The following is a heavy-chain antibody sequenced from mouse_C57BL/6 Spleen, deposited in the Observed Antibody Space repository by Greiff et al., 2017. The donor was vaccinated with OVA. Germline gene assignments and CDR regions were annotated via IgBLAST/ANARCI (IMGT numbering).Heavy chain of an antibody. CDR2: ISSGSSTI. J-gene: IGHJ2*01. CDR1: GFTFSDYG. Sequence: DVMLVESGGGLVKPGGSLKLSCAASGFTFSDYGMHWVRQAPEKGLEWVAYISSGSSTIYYADTVKGRFTISRDNAKNTLFLQMTSLRSEDTAMYYCARPTRGGFDYWGQGTTLTVSS. CDR3: ARPTRGGFDY. D-gene: IGHD2-10*01. V-gene: IGHV5-17*01.